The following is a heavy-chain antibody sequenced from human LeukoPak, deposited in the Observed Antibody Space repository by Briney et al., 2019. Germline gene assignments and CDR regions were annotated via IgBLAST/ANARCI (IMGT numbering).Heavy chain of an antibody. D-gene: IGHD3-3*01. CDR1: GFTFSSYS. Sequence: GSLRLSCAASGFTFSSYSMNWVRQAPGKGLEWVSSISSSSSYIYYADSVKGRFTISRDNAKNSLYLQMNSLRAEDTAVYYCARAIFGVVHDAFDIWGQGTMVTVSS. J-gene: IGHJ3*02. CDR2: ISSSSSYI. V-gene: IGHV3-21*01. CDR3: ARAIFGVVHDAFDI.